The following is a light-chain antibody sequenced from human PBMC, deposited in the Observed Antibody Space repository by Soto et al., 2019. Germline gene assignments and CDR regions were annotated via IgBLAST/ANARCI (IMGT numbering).Light chain of an antibody. V-gene: IGLV4-69*01. CDR2: LNSDGSQ. CDR3: QTWGSGIVV. Sequence: QSVLTQSPSASASLGASVKLTCTLSSGHSNYAIAWHQQQSEKGPRYLMKLNSDGSQSKGDGIPGRLSGSSSGAERYLTIASLQSEDEADYFCQTWGSGIVVFGGGTKVTVL. CDR1: SGHSNYA. J-gene: IGLJ2*01.